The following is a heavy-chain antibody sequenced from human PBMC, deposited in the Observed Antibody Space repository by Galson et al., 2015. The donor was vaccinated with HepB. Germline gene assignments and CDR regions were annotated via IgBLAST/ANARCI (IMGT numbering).Heavy chain of an antibody. CDR1: GYTFTSYG. CDR3: ARWWGSGSPAYFYYYMDV. D-gene: IGHD3-10*01. V-gene: IGHV1-18*01. Sequence: SVKVSCKASGYTFTSYGISWVRQAPGQGLEWMGWISANNGNTNYAQKLQGRVTMTTDTSTSTAYMELRSLRSDDTAVYYCARWWGSGSPAYFYYYMDVWGKGTTVTVSS. CDR2: ISANNGNT. J-gene: IGHJ6*03.